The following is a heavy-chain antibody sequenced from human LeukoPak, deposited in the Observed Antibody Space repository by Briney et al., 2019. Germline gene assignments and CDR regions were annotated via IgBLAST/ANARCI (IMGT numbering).Heavy chain of an antibody. CDR2: ISGSGGST. Sequence: GXSLRLSCAASGFTFSSYAMSWVRQAPGKGLEWVSAISGSGGSTYYADSVKGRFNISRDNSKNTLYLQMNSLRAEDTAVYYCAKSDGDYSGEYYFDYWGQGTLVTVSS. J-gene: IGHJ4*02. V-gene: IGHV3-23*01. D-gene: IGHD4-17*01. CDR1: GFTFSSYA. CDR3: AKSDGDYSGEYYFDY.